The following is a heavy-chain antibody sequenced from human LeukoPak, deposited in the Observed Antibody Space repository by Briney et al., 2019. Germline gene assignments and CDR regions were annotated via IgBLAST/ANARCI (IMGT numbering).Heavy chain of an antibody. D-gene: IGHD2-2*01. J-gene: IGHJ4*02. V-gene: IGHV3-7*03. CDR1: GFTFSGYW. Sequence: GGSLRLSCAASGFTFSGYWMSWVRQAPGKGLEWVANINQDGSEKYYVDSVKGRFTISRDNAKNSVYLQMNSLRAEDTAVYYCARGLGYCSSTSCYWGYDYWGQGTLVTVSS. CDR3: ARGLGYCSSTSCYWGYDY. CDR2: INQDGSEK.